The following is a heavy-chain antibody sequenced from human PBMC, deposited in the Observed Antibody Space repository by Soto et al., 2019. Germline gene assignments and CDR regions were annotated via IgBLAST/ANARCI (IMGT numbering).Heavy chain of an antibody. D-gene: IGHD3-16*01. CDR1: GVTFSSYA. J-gene: IGHJ6*03. CDR2: LIPIFGTA. CDR3: ARCEESLRGGLGLEV. Sequence: AVKVSCKASGVTFSSYAISWVRPAPGQGIECMGGLIPIFGTANYAQKFQGRVTITAGXXXSXXXMXLXXLRPEATAGYYCARCEESLRGGLGLEVWGKG. V-gene: IGHV1-69*13.